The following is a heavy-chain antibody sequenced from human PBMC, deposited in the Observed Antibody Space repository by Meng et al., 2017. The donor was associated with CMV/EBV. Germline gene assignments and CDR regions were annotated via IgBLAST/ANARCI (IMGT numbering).Heavy chain of an antibody. CDR2: ISWNSGSI. CDR1: GFTFDDYA. J-gene: IGHJ6*02. V-gene: IGHV3-9*01. CDR3: ARDGQGSYDFWSGYYKQYYGMDV. D-gene: IGHD3-3*01. Sequence: SLKISCAASGFTFDDYAMHWVRQAPGKGLEWVSGISWNSGSIGYADSVKGRFTISRDNAKNSLYLQMNSLRAEDTALYYCARDGQGSYDFWSGYYKQYYGMDVWGQGTTVTVSS.